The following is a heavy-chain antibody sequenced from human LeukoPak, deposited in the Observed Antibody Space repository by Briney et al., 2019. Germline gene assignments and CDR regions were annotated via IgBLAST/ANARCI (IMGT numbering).Heavy chain of an antibody. CDR2: IRYDGSNK. D-gene: IGHD3-22*01. V-gene: IGHV3-30*02. CDR3: AKDDSSGYGGDAFDI. J-gene: IGHJ3*02. CDR1: GFTFSSYG. Sequence: GGSLRLSCAASGFTFSSYGMHWVRQAPGKGLEWVAFIRYDGSNKYYADSVKGRFTISRDNSKNTLYLQMNSLRAEDTAVYYCAKDDSSGYGGDAFDIWGQGTMVTVSS.